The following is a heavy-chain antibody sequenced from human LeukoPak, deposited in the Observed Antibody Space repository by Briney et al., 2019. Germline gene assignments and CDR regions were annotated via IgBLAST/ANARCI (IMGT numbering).Heavy chain of an antibody. J-gene: IGHJ4*02. V-gene: IGHV4-59*01. Sequence: SETLSLTCTVSGGSISTYYWSWIRQPPGKGLEWIGYIYNSGSTNYNPSLKSRVTISVDTSKNKFSLKLSSVTAADTTVYYCARGGYSYGYDDDFDYWGQGTLVTVSS. CDR3: ARGGYSYGYDDDFDY. CDR2: IYNSGST. CDR1: GGSISTYY. D-gene: IGHD5-18*01.